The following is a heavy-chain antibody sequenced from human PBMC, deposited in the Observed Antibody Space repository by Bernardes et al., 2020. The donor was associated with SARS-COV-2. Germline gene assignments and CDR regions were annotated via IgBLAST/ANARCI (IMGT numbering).Heavy chain of an antibody. CDR3: ASITTTVTTLPPHDDWYFDL. D-gene: IGHD4-17*01. CDR1: GYSFTSYW. CDR2: IYPGDSDT. Sequence: GESLKISCKGSGYSFTSYWIGWVRQMPGKGLEWMGIIYPGDSDTRYSPSFQGQVTISADKSISTAYLQWSSLKASDTAMYYCASITTTVTTLPPHDDWYFDLWGRGTLVTVSS. V-gene: IGHV5-51*01. J-gene: IGHJ2*01.